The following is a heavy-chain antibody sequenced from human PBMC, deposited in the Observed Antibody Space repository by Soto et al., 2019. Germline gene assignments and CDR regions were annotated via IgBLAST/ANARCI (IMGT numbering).Heavy chain of an antibody. CDR3: TRHGSGDYFLFDP. CDR2: ASPDGTST. Sequence: EVQLVESGGGLVQPGGSLRLSCAASGFTFSSFWMHWVRQAPGKWLEWVSRASPDGTSTSYADSVKGRFTISRDNAKNTLFMQMNSLRAEDTAVYYCTRHGSGDYFLFDPWGQGTLVTVSS. D-gene: IGHD4-17*01. J-gene: IGHJ5*02. V-gene: IGHV3-74*01. CDR1: GFTFSSFW.